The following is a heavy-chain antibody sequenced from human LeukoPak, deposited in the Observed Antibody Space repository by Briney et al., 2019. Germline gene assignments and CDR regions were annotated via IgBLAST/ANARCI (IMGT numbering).Heavy chain of an antibody. V-gene: IGHV4-59*01. CDR2: IYYSGST. Sequence: PSETLSLTCTVSGGSISTYCWTWVRQPPGKGLEWIGYIYYSGSTNYNPSLKSRVTISVDTSKNQFSLKLSSVTAADTAAYYCARDGLWFGENYMDVWGKGTTGTVSS. D-gene: IGHD3-10*01. CDR1: GGSISTYC. CDR3: ARDGLWFGENYMDV. J-gene: IGHJ6*03.